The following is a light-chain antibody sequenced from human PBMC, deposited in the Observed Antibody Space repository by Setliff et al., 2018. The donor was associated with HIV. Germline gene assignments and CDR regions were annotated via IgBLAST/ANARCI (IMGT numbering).Light chain of an antibody. J-gene: IGLJ1*01. CDR3: CSYAGSSYV. CDR2: DVN. V-gene: IGLV2-11*01. CDR1: SSDVGGYNY. Sequence: QSALTQPRSVSGSPGQPVTISCTGTSSDVGGYNYVSWYQQHPGKAPKLMIYDVNKRPSGVPDRFSGSKSGKMASLTISGLQAEDEADYYCCSYAGSSYVFGTGTKGTVL.